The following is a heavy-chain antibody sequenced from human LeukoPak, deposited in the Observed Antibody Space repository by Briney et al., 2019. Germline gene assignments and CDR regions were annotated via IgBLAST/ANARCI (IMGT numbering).Heavy chain of an antibody. CDR2: ISSSSSYI. CDR3: ARGPLYYYDSSGYYGFSDY. J-gene: IGHJ4*02. D-gene: IGHD3-22*01. V-gene: IGHV3-21*01. Sequence: GGTLRLSCAASGFTFSSYSMNWVRQAPGKGLEWVSSISSSSSYIYYADSVKGRFTISRDNAKNSLYLQMNSLRAEDTAVYYCARGPLYYYDSSGYYGFSDYWGQGTLVTVSS. CDR1: GFTFSSYS.